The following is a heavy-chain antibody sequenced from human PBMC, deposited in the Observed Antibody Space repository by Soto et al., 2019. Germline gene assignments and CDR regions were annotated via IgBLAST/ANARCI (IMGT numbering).Heavy chain of an antibody. Sequence: SGPTLVNPTLTLTLTYTFSGFSPTTSGVGVGWIRQPPGKALEWLALIYWNDDKRYSPSLRGRLTITKDTSKNQVVLAMTIMGPLYTATYYCALHFITPATNRFLHWVLGPLGTVTS. V-gene: IGHV2-5*01. J-gene: IGHJ4*01. CDR2: IYWNDDK. CDR3: ALHFITPATNRFLH. CDR1: GFSPTTSGVG. D-gene: IGHD2-2*01.